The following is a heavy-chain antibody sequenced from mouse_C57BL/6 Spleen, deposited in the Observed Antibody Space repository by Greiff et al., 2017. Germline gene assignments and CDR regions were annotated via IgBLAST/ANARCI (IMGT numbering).Heavy chain of an antibody. J-gene: IGHJ2*01. V-gene: IGHV1-82*01. Sequence: VQLQQSGPELVKPGASVKISCKASGYAFSSSWMNWVKQRPGKGLEWIGRIYPGDGDTNYNGKFKGKATLTADKSSSTAYMQLSSLTSEDSAVYFCAREDDGYSFDYWVQGTTLTVSS. CDR2: IYPGDGDT. CDR1: GYAFSSSW. CDR3: AREDDGYSFDY. D-gene: IGHD2-3*01.